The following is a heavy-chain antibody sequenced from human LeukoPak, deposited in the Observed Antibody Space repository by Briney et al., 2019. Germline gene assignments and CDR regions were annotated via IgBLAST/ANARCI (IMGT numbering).Heavy chain of an antibody. J-gene: IGHJ5*02. Sequence: ASVKVSCKASEYTFTDYAINWVRQAPGQRLEWMGWINAGNGNTRYSQRFQGRVTITRDTSASTAYMELRSLRSDDTAVYYCARDTDSSGYWNWFDPWGQGTLVTVSS. V-gene: IGHV1-3*01. D-gene: IGHD3-22*01. CDR2: INAGNGNT. CDR3: ARDTDSSGYWNWFDP. CDR1: EYTFTDYA.